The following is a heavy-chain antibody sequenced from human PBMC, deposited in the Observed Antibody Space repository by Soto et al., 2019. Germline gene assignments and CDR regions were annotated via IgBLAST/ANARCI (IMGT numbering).Heavy chain of an antibody. CDR1: GGSISSGDYY. Sequence: QVQLQESGPGLVKPSQTLSLTCTVSGGSISSGDYYWSWIRQPPGKGLEWIGYIYYSGSTYYNPSLKSRVTISVDTSKNQFSLKLSSVTAADTAVYYCARDAIYGDLYYYYGMDVWGQGTTVTVSS. V-gene: IGHV4-30-4*01. D-gene: IGHD4-17*01. CDR3: ARDAIYGDLYYYYGMDV. CDR2: IYYSGST. J-gene: IGHJ6*02.